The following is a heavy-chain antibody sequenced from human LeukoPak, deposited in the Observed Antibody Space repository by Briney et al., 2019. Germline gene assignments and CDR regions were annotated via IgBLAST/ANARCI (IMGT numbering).Heavy chain of an antibody. J-gene: IGHJ6*02. Sequence: GGSLRLSCAASGFTFSSYSMNWVRQAPGKGLEWVSSISSSSSYIYYADSVKGRFTISRDNAKNSLYLQMNSLRAEDTAVYYCARDVSGWEYYYYGMDVWGQGTTVTVSS. CDR2: ISSSSSYI. CDR1: GFTFSSYS. V-gene: IGHV3-21*01. CDR3: ARDVSGWEYYYYGMDV. D-gene: IGHD6-19*01.